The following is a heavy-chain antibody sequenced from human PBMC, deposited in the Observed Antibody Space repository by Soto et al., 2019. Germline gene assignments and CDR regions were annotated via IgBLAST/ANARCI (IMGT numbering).Heavy chain of an antibody. Sequence: SVKVSCKVSGYTLTELSMHWVRQAPGKGREWMGGFDPEDGETIYAQKFQGRVTMTEDTSTDTAYMELSSLRSEDTAVYYCATDLPYYYDSSGYYPWNYWGQGTLVTVSS. J-gene: IGHJ4*02. D-gene: IGHD3-22*01. CDR3: ATDLPYYYDSSGYYPWNY. CDR2: FDPEDGET. V-gene: IGHV1-24*01. CDR1: GYTLTELS.